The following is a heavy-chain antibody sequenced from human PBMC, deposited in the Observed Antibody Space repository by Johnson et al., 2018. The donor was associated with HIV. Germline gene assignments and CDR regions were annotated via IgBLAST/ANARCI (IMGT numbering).Heavy chain of an antibody. CDR2: IKQDGSEK. V-gene: IGHV3-7*01. CDR3: ARAFDPRAFDI. J-gene: IGHJ3*02. CDR1: GFTFSSYW. Sequence: VQLVESGGGLVQPGGSLRLSCAASGFTFSSYWMSWVRQAPGKGLEWVANIKQDGSEKYYVDSVKGRFTISRDNAKNSLYLQMNSLTMDDTAVYYCARAFDPRAFDIWGQGTMVTVSS. D-gene: IGHD2/OR15-2a*01.